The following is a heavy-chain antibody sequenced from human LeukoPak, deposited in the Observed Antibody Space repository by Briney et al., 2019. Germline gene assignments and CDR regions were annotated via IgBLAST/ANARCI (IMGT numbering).Heavy chain of an antibody. Sequence: ASVKVSCKASGYTFTGYALNWVRQAPGQGLEWMGWINTNTGNPTYAQGFTRRFVFSLETSVSTAYLQISSLKAEDTAIYYCARVDSSGYWALDYWGQGTLVTVSS. V-gene: IGHV7-4-1*02. CDR1: GYTFTGYA. CDR3: ARVDSSGYWALDY. CDR2: INTNTGNP. D-gene: IGHD6-19*01. J-gene: IGHJ4*02.